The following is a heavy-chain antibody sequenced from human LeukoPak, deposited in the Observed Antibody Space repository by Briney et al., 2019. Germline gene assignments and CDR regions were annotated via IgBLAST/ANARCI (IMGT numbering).Heavy chain of an antibody. D-gene: IGHD6-19*01. CDR2: ISSSSSSI. CDR1: GFTFSSYS. CDR3: ARAVGSSGFDC. Sequence: PGGSLRLSCAASGFTFSSYSMNWVRQAPGKVLEWVSSISSSSSSILYADSVKGRFTISRDNAKISLYLQMNSLRAEDTAVYYCARAVGSSGFDCWGQGTLVTVSS. V-gene: IGHV3-21*01. J-gene: IGHJ4*02.